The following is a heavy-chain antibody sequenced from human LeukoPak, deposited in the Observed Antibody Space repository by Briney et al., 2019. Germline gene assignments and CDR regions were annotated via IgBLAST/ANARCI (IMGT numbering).Heavy chain of an antibody. Sequence: GGSLRLSCAASGFTFSSYSMNWVRQAPGKGLEWVSSISSSSSYIYYADSVKGRFTISRDNAKNSLYLQMNSLRAEDTAVYYCAKDARIQLWLRPLDYWGQGTLVTVSS. CDR3: AKDARIQLWLRPLDY. CDR2: ISSSSSYI. V-gene: IGHV3-21*04. J-gene: IGHJ4*02. D-gene: IGHD5-18*01. CDR1: GFTFSSYS.